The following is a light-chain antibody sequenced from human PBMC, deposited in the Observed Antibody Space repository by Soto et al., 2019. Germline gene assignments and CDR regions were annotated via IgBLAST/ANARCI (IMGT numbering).Light chain of an antibody. CDR3: SSYTSSTTWV. CDR2: EVT. CDR1: SSDVGGYNY. J-gene: IGLJ3*02. V-gene: IGLV2-14*01. Sequence: QSALTQPASVSGSPGQSITISCTGTSSDVGGYNYVSWYQQHPGKAPKLMIYEVTNRPSGVSNRFAGSKSGNTASRTISVLQAEDEADYYCSSYTSSTTWVFGGGTKLTVL.